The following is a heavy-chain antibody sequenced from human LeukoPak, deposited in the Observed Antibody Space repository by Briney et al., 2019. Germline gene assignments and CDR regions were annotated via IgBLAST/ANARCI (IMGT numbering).Heavy chain of an antibody. CDR1: GGTFSSHP. CDR2: IIPIVGIV. Sequence: GASVKVSCKASGGTFSSHPISWVRQAPGQGLAWMGRIIPIVGIVNYAQKFQVRATITADESTNTAYMEVSSLRSDDTAVYFCARESRSVEEVPTMPRGLFDFWGQGTLVTVSS. D-gene: IGHD5-24*01. CDR3: ARESRSVEEVPTMPRGLFDF. V-gene: IGHV1-69*04. J-gene: IGHJ4*02.